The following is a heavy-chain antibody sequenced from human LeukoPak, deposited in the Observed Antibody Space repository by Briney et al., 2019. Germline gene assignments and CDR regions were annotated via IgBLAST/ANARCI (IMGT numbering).Heavy chain of an antibody. CDR2: INHSGST. J-gene: IGHJ4*02. D-gene: IGHD3-22*01. CDR3: ARAPYYYDSSGYTY. CDR1: GGSLSGYY. V-gene: IGHV4-34*01. Sequence: SETLSLTCAVYGGSLSGYYWSWIRQPPGKGLEWIGEINHSGSTNYNPSLKSRVTISVDTSKNQFSLKLSSVTAADTAVYYCARAPYYYDSSGYTYWGQGTLVTVSS.